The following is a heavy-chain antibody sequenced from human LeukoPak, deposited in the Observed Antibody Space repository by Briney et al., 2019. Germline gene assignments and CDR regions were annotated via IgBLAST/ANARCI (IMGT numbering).Heavy chain of an antibody. CDR1: GFTFSSYG. CDR2: IRYDGSNK. J-gene: IGHJ4*02. V-gene: IGHV3-30*02. Sequence: GGSLRLSCAASGFTFSSYGMHWVRQAPGKGLEWVAFIRYDGSNKYYADSVKGRFTISRYNSKNTLYLQMNSLRAEDTAVYYCAKGHDYGDYVGYWGQGTLVTVSS. CDR3: AKGHDYGDYVGY. D-gene: IGHD4-17*01.